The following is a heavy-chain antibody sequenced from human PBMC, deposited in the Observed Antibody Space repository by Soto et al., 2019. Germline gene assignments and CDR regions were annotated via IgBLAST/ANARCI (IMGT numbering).Heavy chain of an antibody. CDR1: GFIFANYA. D-gene: IGHD3-10*01. V-gene: IGHV3-64*01. J-gene: IGHJ4*02. Sequence: EVVLVESGGGVVQPGGSRRLSCAASGFIFANYAMHCVRQAPWKGLDYVAALAPNVTITFYSNSVKDRFITSRDNSKNSLYLKMANLRTEDTAVYFCAMVGLDAPRDDWCQGTPVSVS. CDR2: LAPNVTIT. CDR3: AMVGLDAPRDD.